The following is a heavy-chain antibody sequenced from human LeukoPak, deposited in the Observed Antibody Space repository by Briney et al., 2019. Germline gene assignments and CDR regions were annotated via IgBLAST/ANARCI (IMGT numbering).Heavy chain of an antibody. Sequence: QAGGSLRLSCAASGFTFGTYWMSWVRQAPGIGLEWVANIKQDGSETYYVASVRGRFTISRDNAKNSLFLQMNSLRAEDTAVYYCAAIRGADFWGQGTLVTVSS. J-gene: IGHJ4*02. CDR3: AAIRGADF. CDR1: GFTFGTYW. CDR2: IKQDGSET. D-gene: IGHD3-10*01. V-gene: IGHV3-7*02.